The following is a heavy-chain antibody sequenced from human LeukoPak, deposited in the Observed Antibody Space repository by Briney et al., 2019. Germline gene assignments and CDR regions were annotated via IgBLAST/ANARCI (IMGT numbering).Heavy chain of an antibody. V-gene: IGHV4-59*08. D-gene: IGHD2-2*01. J-gene: IGHJ6*02. CDR3: ARQKVGSDYYYYYGMDV. CDR1: GGSTSSYY. CDR2: IYYSGST. Sequence: PSETLSLTCTVSGGSTSSYYWSWIRQPPGKGLEWIGHIYYSGSTNYNPSLKSRVTISVDTSKNQFSLKLSSVTAADTAMYYCARQKVGSDYYYYYGMDVWGQGTTVTVSS.